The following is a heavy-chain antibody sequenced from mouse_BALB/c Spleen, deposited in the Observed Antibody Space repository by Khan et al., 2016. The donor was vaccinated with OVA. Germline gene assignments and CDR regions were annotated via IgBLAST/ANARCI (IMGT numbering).Heavy chain of an antibody. Sequence: EVQLVESGPELVKPGASVKMSCTASGYTFTAYVIHWVKQKPGQGLDWIGYIYPFNDDTKYNEKFKGKATLTSDKSSSTAYMELSSLTSEDSAVCYCARNYRYDGYFDTWGQGTTLSVAS. V-gene: IGHV1S136*01. CDR2: IYPFNDDT. D-gene: IGHD2-14*01. CDR3: ARNYRYDGYFDT. CDR1: GYTFTAYV. J-gene: IGHJ2*01.